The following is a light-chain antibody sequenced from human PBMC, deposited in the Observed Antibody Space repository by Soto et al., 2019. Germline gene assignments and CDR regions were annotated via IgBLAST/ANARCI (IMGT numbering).Light chain of an antibody. J-gene: IGKJ1*01. Sequence: DIQMTQSPSTLSASIGDRVTITCRASQSISSWLAWYQQKPGKAPKLLIYMASNLQSGVPSRFSGSGSGTEFTLTISSLQTDDCATYYCQHYNDYSRLFGQGTKVEIK. CDR1: QSISSW. V-gene: IGKV1-5*03. CDR2: MAS. CDR3: QHYNDYSRL.